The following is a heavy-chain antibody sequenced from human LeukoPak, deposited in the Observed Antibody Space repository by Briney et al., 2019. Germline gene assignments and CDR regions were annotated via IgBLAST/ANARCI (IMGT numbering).Heavy chain of an antibody. CDR1: GFTFSSYE. CDR2: ISSSGSTI. D-gene: IGHD2-2*01. V-gene: IGHV3-48*03. J-gene: IGHJ6*03. CDR3: AKDGRDCSSTSCYASSYYYMDV. Sequence: GGSLRLSCAASGFTFSSYEMNWVRQAPGKGLEWVSYISSSGSTIYYADSVKGRFTISRDNSKNTLYLQMNSLRAEDTAVYYCAKDGRDCSSTSCYASSYYYMDVWGKGTTVTISS.